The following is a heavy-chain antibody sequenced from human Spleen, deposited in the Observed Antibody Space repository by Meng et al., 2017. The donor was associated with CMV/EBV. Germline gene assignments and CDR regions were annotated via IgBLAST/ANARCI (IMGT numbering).Heavy chain of an antibody. CDR1: GYTFAGHY. CDR2: INPNSGAT. Sequence: ASVKVSCKASGYTFAGHYLHWVRQAPGQGLEWLGWINPNSGATNYAQKVRGRATMTRDTSTRTAYMDLSRLRSDDTALYYCAREWRRRRYDGNYNVPDGFDIWGQGTMVTVSS. CDR3: AREWRRRRYDGNYNVPDGFDI. J-gene: IGHJ3*02. V-gene: IGHV1-2*02. D-gene: IGHD1-26*01.